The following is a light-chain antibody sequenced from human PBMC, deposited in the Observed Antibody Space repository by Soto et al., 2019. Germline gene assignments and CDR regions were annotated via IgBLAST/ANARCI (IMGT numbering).Light chain of an antibody. V-gene: IGKV3-11*01. CDR2: DAS. J-gene: IGKJ4*01. Sequence: EIVLTQSPATLSLSPGERATLSCRASQSVSRSLAWFQQKPGQAPRLLIYDASNRATGIPARFSGSGSGTDFTLTISSLEPEDFALYYCQHRGNWPLTFGGGTKGDIK. CDR3: QHRGNWPLT. CDR1: QSVSRS.